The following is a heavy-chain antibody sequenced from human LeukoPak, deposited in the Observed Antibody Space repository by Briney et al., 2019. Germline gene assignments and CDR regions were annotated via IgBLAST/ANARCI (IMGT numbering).Heavy chain of an antibody. CDR2: IYSGGST. CDR1: GFTVSSNY. V-gene: IGHV3-66*04. CDR3: AKLLMVYAIPTDY. J-gene: IGHJ4*02. Sequence: GGSLRLSCAASGFTVSSNYMSWVRQAPGKGLEWVPVIYSGGSTYYADSVKGRFTISRDNSNNTLYLQMNSLRAEDTAVYYCAKLLMVYAIPTDYWGQGTLVTVSS. D-gene: IGHD2-8*01.